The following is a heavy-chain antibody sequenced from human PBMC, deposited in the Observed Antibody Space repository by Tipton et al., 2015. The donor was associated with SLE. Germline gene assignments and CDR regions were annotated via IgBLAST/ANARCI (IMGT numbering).Heavy chain of an antibody. J-gene: IGHJ2*01. CDR3: ARGVRIAVVKGWYFDL. D-gene: IGHD6-19*01. CDR1: GDSVGTNY. CDR2: LYCSGSP. Sequence: TLSLTCTVSGDSVGTNYWNWLRQPAGKGLEWIGRLYCSGSPTHYNPSLEGRVTMSADTSKNQFSLKLNSVTAADTAVYYCARGVRIAVVKGWYFDLWGRGTLVTVSS. V-gene: IGHV4-4*07.